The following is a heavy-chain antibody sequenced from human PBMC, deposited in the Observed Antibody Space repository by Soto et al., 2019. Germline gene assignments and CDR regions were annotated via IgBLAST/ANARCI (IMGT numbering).Heavy chain of an antibody. Sequence: QMQLQQWGAGLLKPSETLSLTCAVYGGSFSGYYYYWIRQPPGKGLEWIGEINRSGSTNYNPSLKSRVTISVDTSKNQFSLTLSSVTAADTAIYYCARRGLTTVPPLTWGQGTLVTVSS. CDR3: ARRGLTTVPPLT. J-gene: IGHJ4*02. V-gene: IGHV4-34*01. D-gene: IGHD4-17*01. CDR2: INRSGST. CDR1: GGSFSGYY.